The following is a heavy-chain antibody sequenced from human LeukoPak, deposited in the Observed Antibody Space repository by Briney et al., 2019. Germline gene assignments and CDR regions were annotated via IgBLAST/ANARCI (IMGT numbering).Heavy chain of an antibody. V-gene: IGHV4-34*01. Sequence: SETLSLTCAVYGGSFSGYYWSWIRQPPGKGLEWIGEINHSGSTNYNPSLKSRVTISLDTSRNQFSLRLRSMTAADTAVYYCARVPGVFYDTLTGYGSGWFDPWGQGTLVTVPS. J-gene: IGHJ5*02. CDR3: ARVPGVFYDTLTGYGSGWFDP. CDR1: GGSFSGYY. CDR2: INHSGST. D-gene: IGHD3-9*01.